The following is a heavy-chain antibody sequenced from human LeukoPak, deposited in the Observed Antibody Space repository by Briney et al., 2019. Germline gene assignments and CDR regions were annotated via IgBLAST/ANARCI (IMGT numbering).Heavy chain of an antibody. Sequence: GGSLRLSCAASGFTFSSYWMSWVRQAPGKGLEWVANIKQDGSEKYYVDSVKGRFTISRDNAKNSLYLQMNSLRAEDTAVYYCARFRYYDSSGYYCYFDYWGQGTLVTVSS. CDR1: GFTFSSYW. D-gene: IGHD3-22*01. CDR2: IKQDGSEK. V-gene: IGHV3-7*05. J-gene: IGHJ4*02. CDR3: ARFRYYDSSGYYCYFDY.